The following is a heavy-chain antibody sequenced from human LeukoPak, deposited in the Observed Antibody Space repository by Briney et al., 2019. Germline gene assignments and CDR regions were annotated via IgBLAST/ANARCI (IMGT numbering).Heavy chain of an antibody. CDR1: GFTFSSYA. J-gene: IGHJ4*02. CDR3: ARDRDGSGWNLFDY. D-gene: IGHD6-19*01. V-gene: IGHV3-30-3*01. Sequence: GGSLRLSCAASGFTFSSYAMHWVRQAPGKGLEWVAVISYDGSNKYYADSVKGRFTISRDNSKNTLYLQMNSLRAEDTAVYYCARDRDGSGWNLFDYWGQGTLVTVSS. CDR2: ISYDGSNK.